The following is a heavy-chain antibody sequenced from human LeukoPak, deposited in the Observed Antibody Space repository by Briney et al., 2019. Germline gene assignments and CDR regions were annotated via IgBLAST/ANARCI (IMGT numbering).Heavy chain of an antibody. V-gene: IGHV3-30*02. Sequence: PGGSLRLSYTTSGFTFSTYGMHWVRQAPGKGLEWVAFIRYDESNRYYADSVRGRFTISRDDSKNTLYLQMNSLRPEDTAVYYCANSMPAGGIRYYYMDVWGKGTTVTVSS. CDR1: GFTFSTYG. J-gene: IGHJ6*03. CDR2: IRYDESNR. D-gene: IGHD2/OR15-2a*01. CDR3: ANSMPAGGIRYYYMDV.